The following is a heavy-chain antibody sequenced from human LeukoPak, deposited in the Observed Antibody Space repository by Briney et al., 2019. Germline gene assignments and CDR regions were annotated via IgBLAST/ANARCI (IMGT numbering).Heavy chain of an antibody. CDR3: ARDSWNRRQLVLRYDY. Sequence: ASVKVSCKASGYTFTSYAMNWVRQAPGQGLECMGWINTNTGNPTYAQGFTGRFVFSLDTSVSTAYLQISSLKAEDTAVYYCARDSWNRRQLVLRYDYWGQGTLVTVSS. D-gene: IGHD6-13*01. V-gene: IGHV7-4-1*02. J-gene: IGHJ4*02. CDR2: INTNTGNP. CDR1: GYTFTSYA.